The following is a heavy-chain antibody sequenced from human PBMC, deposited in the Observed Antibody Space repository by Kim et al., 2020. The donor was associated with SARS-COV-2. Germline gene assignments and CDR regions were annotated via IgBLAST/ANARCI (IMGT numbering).Heavy chain of an antibody. CDR2: ISSSSSYT. CDR3: ARDEGYYDILTGYNY. Sequence: GGSLRLSCAASGFTFSDYYMSWIRQAPGKGLEWVSYISSSSSYTNYADSVKGRFTISRDNAKNSLYLQMNSLRAEDTAVYYCARDEGYYDILTGYNYWGQGTLVTVSS. J-gene: IGHJ4*02. D-gene: IGHD3-9*01. V-gene: IGHV3-11*06. CDR1: GFTFSDYY.